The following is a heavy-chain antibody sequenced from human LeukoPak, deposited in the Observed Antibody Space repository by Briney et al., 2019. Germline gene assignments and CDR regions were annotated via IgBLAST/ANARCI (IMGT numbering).Heavy chain of an antibody. Sequence: ASVKVSCKASGGTFTSYGISWVRQAPGQGLEGMGWISAYNGNTNYAQKLQGIVTMTTDTSTSTAYMELRSLRSDDTAVYYCARTVVAPSNFDYWGQGTLVTVSS. CDR3: ARTVVAPSNFDY. V-gene: IGHV1-18*01. J-gene: IGHJ4*02. CDR2: ISAYNGNT. D-gene: IGHD2-15*01. CDR1: GGTFTSYG.